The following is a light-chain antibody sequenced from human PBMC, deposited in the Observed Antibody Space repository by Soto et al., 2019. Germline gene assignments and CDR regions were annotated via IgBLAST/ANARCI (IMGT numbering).Light chain of an antibody. Sequence: QPVLTQPPSASGTPGQTIAISCSGGSSNIGSHTANWYQQLPGTAPRLLIYSNTQRPSGVPDRFSGSKSGTSASLAISGLQSEYEGDYYCAAWDDSLNGVVFGGGTKLTVL. CDR1: SSNIGSHT. V-gene: IGLV1-44*01. J-gene: IGLJ2*01. CDR2: SNT. CDR3: AAWDDSLNGVV.